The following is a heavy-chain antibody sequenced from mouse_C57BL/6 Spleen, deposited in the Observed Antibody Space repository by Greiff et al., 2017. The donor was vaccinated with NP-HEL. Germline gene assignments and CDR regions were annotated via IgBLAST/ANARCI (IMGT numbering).Heavy chain of an antibody. CDR2: IYPGDGDT. Sequence: QVQLKESGAELVKPGASVKISCKASGYAFSSYWMNWVKQRPGKGLEWIGQIYPGDGDTNYNGKFKGKATLTADKSSSTAYMQLSSLTSEDSAVYFCARSLYYDYGYFDYWGQGTTLTVSS. D-gene: IGHD2-4*01. CDR1: GYAFSSYW. J-gene: IGHJ2*01. CDR3: ARSLYYDYGYFDY. V-gene: IGHV1-80*01.